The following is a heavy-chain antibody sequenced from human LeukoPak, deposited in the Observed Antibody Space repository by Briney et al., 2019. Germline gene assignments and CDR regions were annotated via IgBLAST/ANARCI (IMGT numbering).Heavy chain of an antibody. D-gene: IGHD3-9*01. J-gene: IGHJ4*02. CDR1: GDSISNTLYY. CDR3: AILRKGRYLDYFFDY. Sequence: PSETLSLTCTVSGDSISNTLYYWGRIRQSPGKGLEWIGNIYYSGSTYYNPSLKSRVAMSADTSKNQFSLKLHSVTAADTAVYYCAILRKGRYLDYFFDYWGQGTLVTVSS. CDR2: IYYSGST. V-gene: IGHV4-39*01.